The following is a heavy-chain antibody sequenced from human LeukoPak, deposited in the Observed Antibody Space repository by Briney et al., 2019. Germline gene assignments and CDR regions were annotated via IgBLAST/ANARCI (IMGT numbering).Heavy chain of an antibody. D-gene: IGHD2-2*01. CDR1: GFTFSSYA. CDR3: AKDLRSTSCYGNWFDP. V-gene: IGHV3-23*01. J-gene: IGHJ5*02. Sequence: GGSLRLSCAASGFTFSSYAMSWVRQAPGKGLEWVSAISGSGGSTYYADSVKGRFTISRDNSKNTLYLQMNSLRAEDTAVYYCAKDLRSTSCYGNWFDPWGQGTLVTVSS. CDR2: ISGSGGST.